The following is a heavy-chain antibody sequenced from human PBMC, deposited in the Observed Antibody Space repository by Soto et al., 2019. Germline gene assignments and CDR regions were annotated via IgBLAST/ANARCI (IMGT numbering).Heavy chain of an antibody. D-gene: IGHD3-10*01. CDR1: GYTFTSYA. Sequence: ASVKVFCKASGYTFTSYAMHWVRQAPGQRLEWMGWINAGNGNTKYSQKFQGRVTITRDTSASTAYMELSSLRSEDTAVYYCARARYYYGSGPPGYWGQGTLVTVSS. J-gene: IGHJ4*02. CDR2: INAGNGNT. V-gene: IGHV1-3*01. CDR3: ARARYYYGSGPPGY.